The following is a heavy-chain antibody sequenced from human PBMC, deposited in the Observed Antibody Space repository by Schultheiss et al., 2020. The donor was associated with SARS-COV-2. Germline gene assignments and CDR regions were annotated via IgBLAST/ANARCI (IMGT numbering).Heavy chain of an antibody. J-gene: IGHJ6*02. CDR2: ISYDGSNK. CDR1: GFTFSSYG. Sequence: GGSLRLSCAASGFTFSSYGMHWVRQAPGKGLEWVAVISYDGSNKYYADSVKGRFTISRDNSKNTLYLQMNSLRAEDTAVYYCAKEYYYDSSGYYWSYYYYYGMDVWGQGTTVTVSS. D-gene: IGHD3-22*01. V-gene: IGHV3-30*18. CDR3: AKEYYYDSSGYYWSYYYYYGMDV.